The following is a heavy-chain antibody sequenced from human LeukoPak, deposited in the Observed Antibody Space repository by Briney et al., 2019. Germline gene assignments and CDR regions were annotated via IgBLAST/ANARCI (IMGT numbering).Heavy chain of an antibody. Sequence: GGSLRLSCAASGFTFSSYSMNWVRQAPGKGLEWVSSISSSSSYIYYADSVNGRFTISRDNAKNSLYLQMNSLRAEDTAVYYCARGGVNFDYWGQGTLVTVSS. D-gene: IGHD2-8*02. CDR3: ARGGVNFDY. V-gene: IGHV3-21*01. CDR1: GFTFSSYS. J-gene: IGHJ4*02. CDR2: ISSSSSYI.